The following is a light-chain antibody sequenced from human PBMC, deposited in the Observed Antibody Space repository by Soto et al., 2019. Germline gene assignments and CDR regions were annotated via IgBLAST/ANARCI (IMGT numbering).Light chain of an antibody. CDR2: AAS. CDR1: HSISSY. Sequence: DIQMTQSPSSLSASVGDRVTITCRASHSISSYLNWYQQKPGKAPKLLIYAASSLQSGVPSRFSGSGSGTDFTLTISSLQPEDFATDYCKQSYSTPPWTFGQGTKVEIK. V-gene: IGKV1-39*01. J-gene: IGKJ1*01. CDR3: KQSYSTPPWT.